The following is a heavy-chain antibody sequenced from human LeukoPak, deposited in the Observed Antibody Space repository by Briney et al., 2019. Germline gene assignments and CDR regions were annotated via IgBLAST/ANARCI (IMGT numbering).Heavy chain of an antibody. CDR1: GFTVSSNY. J-gene: IGHJ4*02. D-gene: IGHD6-13*01. CDR3: AKDLIAAAGTEEEFDY. CDR2: IYSGGST. V-gene: IGHV3-53*01. Sequence: EGSLRLSCAASGFTVSSNYMSWVRQAPGKGLEWVSVIYSGGSTYYADSVKGRFTISRDNSKNTLYLQMNSLRAEDTAVYYCAKDLIAAAGTEEEFDYWGQGTLVTVSS.